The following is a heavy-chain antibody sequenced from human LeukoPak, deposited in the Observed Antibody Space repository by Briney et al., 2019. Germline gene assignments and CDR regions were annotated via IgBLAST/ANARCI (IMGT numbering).Heavy chain of an antibody. D-gene: IGHD6-13*01. V-gene: IGHV4-59*02. Sequence: PSETLSLTCTVSGDSVRSYYWSWIRQPPGQGLEWLGHINDRGSTNYNPSLQGRVTISIDTSRNQFSLKVNSVTAADTAVYYCVRDSRYGSGWFEDGLDFWGQGTTVTVSS. J-gene: IGHJ6*02. CDR2: INDRGST. CDR3: VRDSRYGSGWFEDGLDF. CDR1: GDSVRSYY.